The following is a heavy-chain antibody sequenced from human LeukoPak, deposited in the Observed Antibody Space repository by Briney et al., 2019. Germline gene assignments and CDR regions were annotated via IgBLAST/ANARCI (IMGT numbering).Heavy chain of an antibody. CDR2: IRSKANSYAT. Sequence: PGGSLRLSCAASGFTFSSYAMSWVRQASGKGLEWVGRIRSKANSYATAYAASVKGRFTISRDDSKNTAYLQMNSLKTEDTAVYYCTRQVDIVATTALIYGMDVWGQGTTVTVSS. D-gene: IGHD5-12*01. V-gene: IGHV3-73*01. CDR1: GFTFSSYA. CDR3: TRQVDIVATTALIYGMDV. J-gene: IGHJ6*02.